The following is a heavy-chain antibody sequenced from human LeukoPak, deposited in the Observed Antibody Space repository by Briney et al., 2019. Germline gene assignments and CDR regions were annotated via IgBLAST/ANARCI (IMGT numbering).Heavy chain of an antibody. D-gene: IGHD2-15*01. CDR3: AGQDIVVVATATRAFDI. Sequence: GASLKISCTGSGYIFTSYWIAWVRQLPGKGLEWMGIIYPGDSDTRYSPSFQGQVTISADKSISTAYLQWNNLKASDTAMYYCAGQDIVVVATATRAFDIWGQGTMVTVSS. CDR2: IYPGDSDT. CDR1: GYIFTSYW. V-gene: IGHV5-51*01. J-gene: IGHJ3*02.